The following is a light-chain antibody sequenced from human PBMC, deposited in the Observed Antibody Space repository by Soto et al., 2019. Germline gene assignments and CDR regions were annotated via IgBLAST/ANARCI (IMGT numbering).Light chain of an antibody. CDR1: QDINIY. CDR2: DAS. V-gene: IGKV1-33*01. CDR3: QQYDIRPIT. J-gene: IGKJ5*01. Sequence: DNHMTQSHSSLFASLGDRVTITCQATQDINIYLNWYQQKPGKAPNLLIYDASNLEIGVPSRFSGSGSGTHFTFTISSLQTEDIGTYYCQQYDIRPITFGRGTRLDIK.